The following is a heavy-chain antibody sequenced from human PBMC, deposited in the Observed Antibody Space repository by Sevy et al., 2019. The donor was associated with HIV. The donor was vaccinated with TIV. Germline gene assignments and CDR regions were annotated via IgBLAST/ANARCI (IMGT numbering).Heavy chain of an antibody. V-gene: IGHV1-18*01. CDR1: GYTFTSYG. J-gene: IGHJ6*02. CDR3: ARGAQYCSGGSCYPIAPAGMDV. Sequence: ASVKVSCKASGYTFTSYGISWLRQAPGQGLEWMGWISAYNGNTNYAQKLQGRVTMTTDTSTSTAYMELRSLRSDDTAVYYCARGAQYCSGGSCYPIAPAGMDVWGQGTTVTVSS. CDR2: ISAYNGNT. D-gene: IGHD2-15*01.